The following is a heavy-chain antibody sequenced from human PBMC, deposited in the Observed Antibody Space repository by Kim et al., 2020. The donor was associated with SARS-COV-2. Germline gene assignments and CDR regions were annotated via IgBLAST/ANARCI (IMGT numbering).Heavy chain of an antibody. V-gene: IGHV1-69*01. CDR3: ARGVFYGSGSYFDY. D-gene: IGHD3-10*01. J-gene: IGHJ4*02. Sequence: AQKFQGRVTITADESTSTAYMELSSLRSEDTAVYYCARGVFYGSGSYFDYWGQGTLVTVSS.